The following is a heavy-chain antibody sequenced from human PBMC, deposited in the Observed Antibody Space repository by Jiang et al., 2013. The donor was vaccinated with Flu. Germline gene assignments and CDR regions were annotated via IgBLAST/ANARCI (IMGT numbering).Heavy chain of an antibody. CDR1: GFSVSMRF. Sequence: VQLVESGGDLVQPGGSLRLSCAASGFSVSMRFMSWVRQAPGKGLECVSVIHDDDTTYYADSVKGRFTFSRDNSRNTLYLQMNSLRVEDTAVYYCARAEYGMGRLGAKGPRSSSPQ. CDR2: IHDDDTT. CDR3: ARAEYGMGR. D-gene: IGHD1-14*01. V-gene: IGHV3-66*01. J-gene: IGHJ6*01.